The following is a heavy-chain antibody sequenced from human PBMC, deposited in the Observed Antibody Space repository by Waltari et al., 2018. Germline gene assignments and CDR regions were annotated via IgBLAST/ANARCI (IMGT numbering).Heavy chain of an antibody. CDR3: ARSRSSSWYLFDY. CDR2: IYHSGNT. Sequence: QVQLQESGPGLVKPSETLSLTCTVSGGSISGYYWSWIRQPPGKGLEWIGYIYHSGNTNYNPSRKSRVTISVDTSKNQFSLKLSSVTAADTAMYYCARSRSSSWYLFDYWGQGTLVTVSS. V-gene: IGHV4-59*01. CDR1: GGSISGYY. D-gene: IGHD6-13*01. J-gene: IGHJ4*02.